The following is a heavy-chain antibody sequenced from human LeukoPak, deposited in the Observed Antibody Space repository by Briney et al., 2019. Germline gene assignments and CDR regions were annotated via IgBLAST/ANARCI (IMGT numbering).Heavy chain of an antibody. CDR1: GDSISSYY. D-gene: IGHD1-26*01. V-gene: IGHV4-59*13. CDR3: ARVRIGETSYDASDV. J-gene: IGHJ3*01. CDR2: IYSTGST. Sequence: SETLSLTCTVSGDSISSYYWTWIRQPPGKGLEWIGDIYSTGSTNYNPYLKGRVTISVDTSKNQFSLKLSSVTAADTAVYFCARVRIGETSYDASDVWGLGTMVTVSS.